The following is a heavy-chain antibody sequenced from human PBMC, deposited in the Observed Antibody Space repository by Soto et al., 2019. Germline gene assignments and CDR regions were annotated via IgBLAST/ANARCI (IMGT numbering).Heavy chain of an antibody. D-gene: IGHD3-10*01. CDR1: GFTFSSYG. CDR3: AREDYGSGSHDY. Sequence: QVQLVESGGGVVQPGRSLRLSCAASGFTFSSYGMHWVRQAPGKGLEWVAVIWYDGSNRNYADSVKGRFTISRDNSKNTLYLQMNSLRAEDTAVYYCAREDYGSGSHDYWGQGTLVTVSS. J-gene: IGHJ4*02. CDR2: IWYDGSNR. V-gene: IGHV3-33*01.